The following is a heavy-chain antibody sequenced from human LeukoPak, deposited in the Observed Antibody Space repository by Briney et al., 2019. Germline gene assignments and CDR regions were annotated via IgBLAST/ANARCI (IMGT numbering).Heavy chain of an antibody. D-gene: IGHD5-12*01. J-gene: IGHJ4*02. V-gene: IGHV3-15*01. CDR2: IKSKTDGGTA. CDR3: TTSGGGYGPYYFDY. CDR1: GFTFSNAW. Sequence: KPGGSLRLSCAASGFTFSNAWMSWVRQAPGKGLEWVGRIKSKTDGGTADYAAPVKGRFTISRDDSKNTLYLRMNSLKTEDTAVYYCTTSGGGYGPYYFDYWGQGTLVTVSS.